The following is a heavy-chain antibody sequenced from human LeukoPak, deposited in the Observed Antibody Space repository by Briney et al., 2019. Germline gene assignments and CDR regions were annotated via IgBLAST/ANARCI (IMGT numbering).Heavy chain of an antibody. CDR3: ARGLTAGTGGAFDI. J-gene: IGHJ3*02. Sequence: PSQTLSLTCTVSGGSISSGDYYWSWIRQPPGKGLEWIGEINHSGSTNYNPSLKSRVTISVDTSKNQFSLKLSSVTTADTAVYYCARGLTAGTGGAFDIWGQGTMVTVSS. V-gene: IGHV4-30-4*08. CDR2: INHSGST. D-gene: IGHD6-19*01. CDR1: GGSISSGDYY.